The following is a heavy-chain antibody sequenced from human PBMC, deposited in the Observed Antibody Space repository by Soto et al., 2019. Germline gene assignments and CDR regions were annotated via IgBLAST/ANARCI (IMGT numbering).Heavy chain of an antibody. D-gene: IGHD4-17*01. CDR2: IWYDGSNK. Sequence: GGSLRLSCAASGFTFSSYGMHWVRQAPGKGLEWVAVIWYDGSNKYYADSVKGRFTISRDNSKNTLYLQMNSLRAEDTAVYYCARDFGHYGPDYGMDVWGQGTPVTVYS. CDR1: GFTFSSYG. CDR3: ARDFGHYGPDYGMDV. J-gene: IGHJ6*02. V-gene: IGHV3-33*01.